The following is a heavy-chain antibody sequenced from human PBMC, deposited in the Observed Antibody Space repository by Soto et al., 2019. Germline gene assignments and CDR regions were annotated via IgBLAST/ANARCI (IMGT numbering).Heavy chain of an antibody. J-gene: IGHJ5*02. D-gene: IGHD3-3*01. Sequence: QVQLVQSGAEVKKPGASVKVSCTASGYTFTSYDINWVRQATGQGLEWMGWMNPNSGNTGYAQKFQGRVTMTRNTSIRTAYMELRSLRSEDTAGYYCAGGWSRHNWFDPWGQGTLVTVSS. CDR2: MNPNSGNT. CDR3: AGGWSRHNWFDP. CDR1: GYTFTSYD. V-gene: IGHV1-8*01.